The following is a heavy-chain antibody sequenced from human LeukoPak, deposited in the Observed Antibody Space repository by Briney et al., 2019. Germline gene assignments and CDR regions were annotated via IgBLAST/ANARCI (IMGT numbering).Heavy chain of an antibody. CDR2: IYHSGST. CDR1: GGSISSGGYY. Sequence: SQTLSLTCTVSGGSISSGGYYWSWIRQPPGKGLEWIGYIYHSGSTYYNPSLKSRVTISVDRSKNQFSLKLSSVTAADTAVYYCARETSLAGFASGLGFNYWGQGILVTVPS. J-gene: IGHJ4*02. V-gene: IGHV4-30-2*01. D-gene: IGHD6-19*01. CDR3: ARETSLAGFASGLGFNY.